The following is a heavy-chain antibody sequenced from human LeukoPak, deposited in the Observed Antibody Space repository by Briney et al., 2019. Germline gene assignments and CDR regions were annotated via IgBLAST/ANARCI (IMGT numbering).Heavy chain of an antibody. CDR1: GGSISSGGYY. Sequence: SETLSLTCTVSGGSISSGGYYWSWIRQPAGKGLEWIGRTYGNGDIKYNPSLKSRVTMSVDTSKNQFFLKMTSVTAADTAVYFCARGTTAMVDHNCFDPWGQGILVTVSS. J-gene: IGHJ5*02. V-gene: IGHV4-61*02. CDR3: ARGTTAMVDHNCFDP. CDR2: TYGNGDI. D-gene: IGHD5-18*01.